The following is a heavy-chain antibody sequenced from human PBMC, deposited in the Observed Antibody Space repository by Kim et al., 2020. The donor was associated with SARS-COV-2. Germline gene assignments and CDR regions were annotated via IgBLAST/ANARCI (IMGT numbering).Heavy chain of an antibody. V-gene: IGHV1-69*13. Sequence: SVKVSCKASGGTFSSYAISWVRQAPGQGLEWMGGIIPIFGTANYAQKFQGRVTITADESTSTAYMELSSLRSEDTAVYYCARDQMEVLRYFGPLCYWGQGTLVTVSS. J-gene: IGHJ4*02. D-gene: IGHD3-9*01. CDR1: GGTFSSYA. CDR3: ARDQMEVLRYFGPLCY. CDR2: IIPIFGTA.